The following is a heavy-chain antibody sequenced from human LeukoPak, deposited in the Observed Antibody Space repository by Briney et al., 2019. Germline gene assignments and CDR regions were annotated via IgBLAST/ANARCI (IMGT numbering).Heavy chain of an antibody. CDR2: IHHSGST. CDR3: ARDIFSGSSWYVGY. D-gene: IGHD6-13*01. CDR1: GGSFSGYY. V-gene: IGHV4-34*01. Sequence: SETLSLTCAVYGGSFSGYYWGWVRQPPGKGLEWIGGIHHSGSTYYNPSLKSRVIISVDTSRNQFSLRLSSVTAADTAQYFCARDIFSGSSWYVGYWGQGIQVTVSS. J-gene: IGHJ4*02.